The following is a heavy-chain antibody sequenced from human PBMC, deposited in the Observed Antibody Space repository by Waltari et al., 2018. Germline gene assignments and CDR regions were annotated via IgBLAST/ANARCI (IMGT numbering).Heavy chain of an antibody. CDR3: ARGLDETATINWFAP. V-gene: IGHV1-69*12. D-gene: IGHD5-12*01. CDR2: IIPIFDTA. CDR1: GDTFTNYA. J-gene: IGHJ5*02. Sequence: QVHLVQSGAEVKKPGSSVKVSCKASGDTFTNYAIRWLRQAPGQGLEWMGGIIPIFDTANYAQKFQGRLTITADGSTNTAYMELSSLRSEDTAVYYCARGLDETATINWFAPWGQGTLVTVSS.